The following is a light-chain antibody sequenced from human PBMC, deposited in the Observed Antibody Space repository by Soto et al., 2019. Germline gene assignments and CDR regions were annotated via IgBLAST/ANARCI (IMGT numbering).Light chain of an antibody. Sequence: IVLTQAPGTLSLSPGERATLSCRASQSVDRVYLAWYQHKPGQAPRLLIYGASIRATGIPDRFSGSGSGTDFTLTISRLEPEDFAVYYCQNQWTFGQGTKVEIK. V-gene: IGKV3-20*01. CDR2: GAS. J-gene: IGKJ1*01. CDR3: QNQWT. CDR1: QSVDRVY.